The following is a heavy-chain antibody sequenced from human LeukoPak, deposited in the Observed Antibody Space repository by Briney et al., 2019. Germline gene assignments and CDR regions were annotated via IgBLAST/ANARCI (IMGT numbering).Heavy chain of an antibody. J-gene: IGHJ4*02. CDR1: GFTFSRYW. Sequence: GGSLRLSCAASGFTFSRYWMSWVRQAPGKGLEWVANIKEDGSEEYYVDSVKGRFTISRDNAKKSLFLQMNTLRAEDTAVYYCASQQGFRPDYWGQGSLVTVSS. CDR3: ASQQGFRPDY. V-gene: IGHV3-7*03. CDR2: IKEDGSEE. D-gene: IGHD1/OR15-1a*01.